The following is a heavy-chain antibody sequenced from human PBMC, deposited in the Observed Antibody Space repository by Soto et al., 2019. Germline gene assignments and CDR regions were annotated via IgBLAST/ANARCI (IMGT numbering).Heavy chain of an antibody. V-gene: IGHV3-30-3*01. J-gene: IGHJ6*02. CDR1: GFTFSSYA. D-gene: IGHD1-26*01. Sequence: QVQLVESGGGVVQPGRSLRLSCAASGFTFSSYAMHWVRQAPGKGLEWVAVISYDGSNKYYADSVKGRFTISRDNSKITLYLQLSSLRAEDTAVYYCARTPRGQWELPYYYYGMDVWGQGTTVTVSS. CDR2: ISYDGSNK. CDR3: ARTPRGQWELPYYYYGMDV.